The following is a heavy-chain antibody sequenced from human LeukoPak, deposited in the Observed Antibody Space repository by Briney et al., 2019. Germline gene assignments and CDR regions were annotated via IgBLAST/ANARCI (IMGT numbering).Heavy chain of an antibody. V-gene: IGHV3-21*01. D-gene: IGHD1-26*01. CDR2: ISSSSSYI. Sequence: GGSLRLSCAASGFTFSSYNMNWVRQAPGKGLEWVSSISSSSSYIYYADSVKGRFTISRDNAKNSLYLQMNSLRAEDTAVYYCARDPRSDSGSYFDYWGQGTLVTVSS. J-gene: IGHJ4*02. CDR1: GFTFSSYN. CDR3: ARDPRSDSGSYFDY.